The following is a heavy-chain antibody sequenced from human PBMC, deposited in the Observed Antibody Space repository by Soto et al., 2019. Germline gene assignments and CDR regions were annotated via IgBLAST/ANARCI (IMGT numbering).Heavy chain of an antibody. CDR3: AGDLFPHTGSYLDY. Sequence: PGGSLRLSCAASGFTFSRYWMHWVRQAPGKGLVWVSRINGDGSSTSYADSVKGRVIISRDNAKNTLYLQMNSLKAEDTAVYYCAGDLFPHTGSYLDYWGLGPWSPSPQ. CDR2: INGDGSST. J-gene: IGHJ4*03. CDR1: GFTFSRYW. V-gene: IGHV3-74*01. D-gene: IGHD1-26*01.